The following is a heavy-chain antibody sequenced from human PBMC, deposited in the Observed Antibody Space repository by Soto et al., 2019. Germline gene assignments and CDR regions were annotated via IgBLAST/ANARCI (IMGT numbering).Heavy chain of an antibody. Sequence: EVQLVESGGGWVQPGGSLRLSCTASDFTFSQYWLTWVRQTPGRGLGCVANIKEDGREKNYVDSVRGRFTISRDNVKKALFLQMNGLRVEDRAVYYWASRFCTGVARYRGGYRVFEYWGQGTLVTVSS. CDR3: ASRFCTGVARYRGGYRVFEY. CDR2: IKEDGREK. D-gene: IGHD2-8*02. J-gene: IGHJ4*02. CDR1: DFTFSQYW. V-gene: IGHV3-7*01.